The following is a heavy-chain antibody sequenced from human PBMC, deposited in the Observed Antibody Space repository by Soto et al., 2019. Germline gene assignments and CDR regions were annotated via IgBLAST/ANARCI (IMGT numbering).Heavy chain of an antibody. Sequence: SETLSLTCTVSGGSISSGDYYWSWIRQPPGKGLEWIGYIYYSGSTYYNPSLKSRVTISVDTSKNQFSLKLSSVTAADTAVYYCARTAAVRGGRSGWFDPWGQGTMVTVYS. CDR3: ARTAAVRGGRSGWFDP. J-gene: IGHJ5*02. CDR1: GGSISSGDYY. CDR2: IYYSGST. D-gene: IGHD3-10*01. V-gene: IGHV4-30-4*01.